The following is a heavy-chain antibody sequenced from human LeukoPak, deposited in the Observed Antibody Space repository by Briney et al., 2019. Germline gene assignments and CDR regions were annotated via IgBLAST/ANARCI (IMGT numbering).Heavy chain of an antibody. Sequence: GCPRLSSAASLVTPAEYTMHCVREGPGEGVWRVSLTCWNVARIHYGDSVKGRFTISRDNSKNSLYLQMNSLRTEDTALYYCVKDLVAASENVRGWYPMDYWGQGTLVTVSS. CDR1: LVTPAEYT. D-gene: IGHD6-19*01. CDR2: TCWNVARI. J-gene: IGHJ4*02. V-gene: IGHV3-43*01. CDR3: VKDLVAASENVRGWYPMDY.